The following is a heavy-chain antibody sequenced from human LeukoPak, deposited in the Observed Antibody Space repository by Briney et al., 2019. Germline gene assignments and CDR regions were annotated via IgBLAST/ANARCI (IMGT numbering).Heavy chain of an antibody. J-gene: IGHJ6*02. CDR1: GGTFSSYA. Sequence: AVTVSCKASGGTFSSYAISWVGQAPGQGLEGVGGIIPIFGTANYAQKFQGRVTITTDESTSTAFMELSSLRSEDTAVYYCARENLITMVRGVSWDGMDVWGQGTTVTVSS. V-gene: IGHV1-69*05. CDR2: IIPIFGTA. CDR3: ARENLITMVRGVSWDGMDV. D-gene: IGHD3-10*01.